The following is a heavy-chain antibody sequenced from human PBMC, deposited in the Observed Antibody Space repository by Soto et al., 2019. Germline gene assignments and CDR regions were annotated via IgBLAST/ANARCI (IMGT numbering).Heavy chain of an antibody. CDR3: ARDLRADYYDSSGYYYTPTGPGY. V-gene: IGHV3-48*04. CDR1: GFTFSSYS. D-gene: IGHD3-22*01. J-gene: IGHJ4*02. Sequence: GGSLRLSCAASGFTFSSYSMNWVRQAPGKGLEWVSYISSSGSTIYYADSVKGRFTISRDNAKNSLYLQMNSLRAEDTAVYYCARDLRADYYDSSGYYYTPTGPGYWGQGTLVTVSS. CDR2: ISSSGSTI.